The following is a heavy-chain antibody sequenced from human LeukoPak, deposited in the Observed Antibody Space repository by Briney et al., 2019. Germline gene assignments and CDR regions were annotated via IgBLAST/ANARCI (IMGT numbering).Heavy chain of an antibody. Sequence: SETLSLTCTVSGYSISSGYYWGWIRQPPGKGLEWIGSIYHSGSTYYNPSLKSRVTISVDTSKSQFSLKLSSVTAADTAVYYCARGGTTALDGDLYNWFDPWGQGTLVTVSS. CDR1: GYSISSGYY. D-gene: IGHD4-11*01. CDR3: ARGGTTALDGDLYNWFDP. V-gene: IGHV4-38-2*02. J-gene: IGHJ5*02. CDR2: IYHSGST.